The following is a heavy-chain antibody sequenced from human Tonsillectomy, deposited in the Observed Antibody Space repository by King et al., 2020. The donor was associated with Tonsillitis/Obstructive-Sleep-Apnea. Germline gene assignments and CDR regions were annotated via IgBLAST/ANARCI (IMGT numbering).Heavy chain of an antibody. CDR1: GGSFSGSY. CDR3: AREEILLVPVVMGGGFDH. J-gene: IGHJ4*02. CDR2: INHSGDT. Sequence: VQLQQWGAGLSKPSETLSLPCAVYGGSFSGSYWSWIRQPPGKGLEWIGEINHSGDTNYNPSLKSRVTISIDTSKNQFSLKLTSATAADTAVYYCAREEILLVPVVMGGGFDHWGQGTLVTVSS. D-gene: IGHD2-8*01. V-gene: IGHV4-34*01.